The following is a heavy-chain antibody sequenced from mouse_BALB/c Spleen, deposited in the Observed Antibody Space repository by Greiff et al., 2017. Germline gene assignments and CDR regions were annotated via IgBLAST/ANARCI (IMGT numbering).Heavy chain of an antibody. CDR3: ARHGAYYDYDNYFDY. Sequence: EVHLVESGGGLVQPGGSLKLSCAASGFTFSSYTMSWVRQTPEKRLEWVAYISNGGGSTYYPDTVKGRFTISRDNAKNTLYLQMSSLKSEDTAMYYCARHGAYYDYDNYFDYWGQGTTLTVSS. CDR2: ISNGGGST. V-gene: IGHV5-12-2*01. J-gene: IGHJ2*01. D-gene: IGHD2-4*01. CDR1: GFTFSSYT.